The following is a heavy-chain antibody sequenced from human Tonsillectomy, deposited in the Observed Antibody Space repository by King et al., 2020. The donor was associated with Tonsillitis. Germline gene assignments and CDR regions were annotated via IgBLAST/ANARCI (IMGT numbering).Heavy chain of an antibody. Sequence: VQLVESGGGVVQPGGSLRLSCAASGFTFSSYDMHWVRQAPGKGLEWVAVISYDGSDQYYPDSVKGRFTISRDNSTNTLYLQINSLRAEDTAVYYCARELYSNSWYDPFDYWGQGTLVTVSS. V-gene: IGHV3-30-3*01. CDR1: GFTFSSYD. CDR3: ARELYSNSWYDPFDY. CDR2: ISYDGSDQ. D-gene: IGHD6-13*01. J-gene: IGHJ4*02.